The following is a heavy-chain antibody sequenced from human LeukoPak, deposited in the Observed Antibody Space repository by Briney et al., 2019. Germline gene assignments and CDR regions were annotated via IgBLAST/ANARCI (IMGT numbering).Heavy chain of an antibody. J-gene: IGHJ4*02. D-gene: IGHD1-26*01. CDR2: IWYDGSNI. V-gene: IGHV3-33*01. CDR3: AREEVGAPGDY. Sequence: GGSLRLSCAASGFTFSSYGMHWVRQAPGKGLEWVAVIWYDGSNIYYADSVKGRFTISRDNSKNTLYLQMNSLRAEDTAVYYCAREEVGAPGDYWGQGTLVTVSS. CDR1: GFTFSSYG.